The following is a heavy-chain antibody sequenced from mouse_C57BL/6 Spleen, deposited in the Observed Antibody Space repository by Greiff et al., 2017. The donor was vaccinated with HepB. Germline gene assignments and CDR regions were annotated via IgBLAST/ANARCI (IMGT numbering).Heavy chain of an antibody. CDR3: ARPYGSSYEFYAMDY. J-gene: IGHJ4*01. CDR2: IYPGSGST. Sequence: QVQLKQPGAELVKPGASVKMSCKASGYTFTSYWITWVKQRPGQGLEWIGDIYPGSGSTNYNEKSKSKATLTVDTSSSTAYMQLSSLTSEDSAVYYCARPYGSSYEFYAMDYWGQGTSVTVSS. V-gene: IGHV1-55*01. D-gene: IGHD1-1*01. CDR1: GYTFTSYW.